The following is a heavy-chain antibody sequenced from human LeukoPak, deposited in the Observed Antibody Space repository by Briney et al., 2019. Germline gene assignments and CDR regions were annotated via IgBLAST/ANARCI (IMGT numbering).Heavy chain of an antibody. CDR1: GFTFSCYD. V-gene: IGHV3-13*01. D-gene: IGHD6-6*01. Sequence: PGGSLRLSCAASGFTFSCYDMHWVRQATGKGLEWVSAIGTAGDTYYPGSVKGRFTISRENAKNSLYLQMNSLRAGDTAVYYCARGRFEYSSSTLTYYFHYWGQGTLVTVSS. CDR2: IGTAGDT. J-gene: IGHJ4*02. CDR3: ARGRFEYSSSTLTYYFHY.